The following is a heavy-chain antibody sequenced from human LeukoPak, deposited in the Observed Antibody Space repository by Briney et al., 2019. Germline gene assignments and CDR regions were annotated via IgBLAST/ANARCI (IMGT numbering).Heavy chain of an antibody. D-gene: IGHD2-8*01. CDR2: IGGSGVRT. Sequence: GGSLRLSCAASGFTFSSYAMSWVRQAPGKGLEWVASIGGSGVRTDYADSVKGRFTISRDNSKNTLYVHVNSLRAEDTAVYYCAKPNSDSSLYYFDYWGQGTLVTVSS. V-gene: IGHV3-23*01. CDR3: AKPNSDSSLYYFDY. J-gene: IGHJ4*02. CDR1: GFTFSSYA.